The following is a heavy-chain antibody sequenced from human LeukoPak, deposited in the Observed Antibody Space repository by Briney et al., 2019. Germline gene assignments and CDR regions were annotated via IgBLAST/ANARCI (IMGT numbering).Heavy chain of an antibody. D-gene: IGHD1-1*01. CDR1: GGSISSSNW. CDR3: ARAGTGPYYYYGMDV. Sequence: SGTLSLTCAVSGGSISSSNWWSWVRQPPGKGLEWIGEIYHSGSTNYNPSLKSRVTISVDKSKNQFSLKLSSVTAADTAVYYCARAGTGPYYYYGMDVWGQGTTVTVSS. V-gene: IGHV4-4*02. J-gene: IGHJ6*02. CDR2: IYHSGST.